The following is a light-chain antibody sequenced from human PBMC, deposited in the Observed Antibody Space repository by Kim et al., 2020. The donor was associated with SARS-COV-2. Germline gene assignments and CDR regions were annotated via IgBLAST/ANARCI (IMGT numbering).Light chain of an antibody. Sequence: SVKLTCTLSSGHRSYAIAWHQQQPEKGPRYLMKLNSDGSHNKGDGIPDRFSGSSSGAERYLTISSLQSEDEADYYCQTWGTGIRVFGGGTQLTVL. V-gene: IGLV4-69*01. CDR3: QTWGTGIRV. CDR1: SGHRSYA. CDR2: LNSDGSH. J-gene: IGLJ3*02.